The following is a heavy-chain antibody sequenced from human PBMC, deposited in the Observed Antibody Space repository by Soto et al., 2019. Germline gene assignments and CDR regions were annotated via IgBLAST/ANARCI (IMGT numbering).Heavy chain of an antibody. J-gene: IGHJ3*01. CDR1: GFFISSGNY. D-gene: IGHD2-15*01. CDR2: IFHGGNT. V-gene: IGHV4-38-2*02. Sequence: SETLSLTCSVSGFFISSGNYWGWIRKPPGKGLEWIGSIFHGGNTYYNPSLKSRVTISVDMSKNQFSLKLNSVTAADTAVYYCARARWYDAFDVWGQGTVVPVSS. CDR3: ARARWYDAFDV.